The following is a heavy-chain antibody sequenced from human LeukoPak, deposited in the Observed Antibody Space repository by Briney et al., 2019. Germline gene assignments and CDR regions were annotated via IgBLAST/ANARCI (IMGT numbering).Heavy chain of an antibody. CDR1: GYTFTSYD. CDR3: ARGGWDSGYDYAFDI. J-gene: IGHJ3*02. V-gene: IGHV1-8*03. D-gene: IGHD5-12*01. CDR2: MNPNSGNT. Sequence: ASVKVSCKASGYTFTSYDINWVRQATGQGLEWMGWMNPNSGNTGYAQKFQGRVTITRNTSISTAYTELSSLRSEDTAVYYCARGGWDSGYDYAFDIWGQGTMVTVSS.